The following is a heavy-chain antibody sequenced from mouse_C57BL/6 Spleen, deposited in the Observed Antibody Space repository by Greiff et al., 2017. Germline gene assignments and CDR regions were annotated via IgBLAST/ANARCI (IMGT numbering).Heavy chain of an antibody. D-gene: IGHD2-1*01. CDR2: INPNNGGT. J-gene: IGHJ1*03. CDR3: ASYGNHWYCDV. V-gene: IGHV1-22*01. CDR1: GYTFTDYN. Sequence: EVQLQQSGPELVKPGASVKMSCKASGYTFTDYNMHWVKQSHGKSLEWIGYINPNNGGTSYNQKFKGKATLTVNKSSSTAYMELRSLTSEDSAVYYCASYGNHWYCDVWGTGTTVTVSS.